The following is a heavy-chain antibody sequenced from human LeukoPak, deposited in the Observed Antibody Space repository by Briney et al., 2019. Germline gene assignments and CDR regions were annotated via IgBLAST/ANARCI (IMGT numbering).Heavy chain of an antibody. CDR3: ARVVYDSSGYYLAY. CDR2: IYYSGRT. J-gene: IGHJ4*02. CDR1: GGSFSGYY. D-gene: IGHD3-22*01. Sequence: SETLSLTCAVYGGSFSGYYWSWIRQPPGKGLEWIGYIYYSGRTYYNPSLRSRGTISVDTSKNQFSLKLSSVTAADTAVYYCARVVYDSSGYYLAYWGQGTLVTVSS. V-gene: IGHV4-30-4*08.